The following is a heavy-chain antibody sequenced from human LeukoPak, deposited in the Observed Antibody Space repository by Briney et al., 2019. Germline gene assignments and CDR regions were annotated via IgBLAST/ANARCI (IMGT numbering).Heavy chain of an antibody. J-gene: IGHJ5*02. CDR3: ARRPYSFNWFDP. Sequence: PSETLSLTCVVYGGSFSDYYWTWVRQPPGKGLEWIGEINHSGAIKYNPSLKSRVTISIDTSNNQFSLKLNSVTAADTAVYYCARRPYSFNWFDPWGQGTLVTVSS. CDR2: INHSGAI. CDR1: GGSFSDYY. D-gene: IGHD4-11*01. V-gene: IGHV4-34*01.